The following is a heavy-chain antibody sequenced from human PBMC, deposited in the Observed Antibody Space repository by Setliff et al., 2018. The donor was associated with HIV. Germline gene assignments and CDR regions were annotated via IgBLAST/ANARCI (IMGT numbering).Heavy chain of an antibody. CDR2: IYNSGST. Sequence: PSETLSLTCTVSSGSISTYYWSWIRQPPGKGLEWIGYIYNSGSTNYNPSLKGRVTMSVDTSKNQFSLNLTSVTASDTAVYYCARKKAALYYGLDVWGQGTPVTVSS. D-gene: IGHD2-15*01. CDR3: ARKKAALYYGLDV. V-gene: IGHV4-59*08. CDR1: SGSISTYY. J-gene: IGHJ6*02.